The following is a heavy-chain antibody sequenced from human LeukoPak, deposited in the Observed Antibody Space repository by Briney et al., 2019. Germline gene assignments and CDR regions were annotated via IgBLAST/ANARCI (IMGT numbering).Heavy chain of an antibody. Sequence: QPGRSLRLSCAASGFTSDDYAMHWVRQAPGKGLEWVSGISWNSGSIGYADSVKGRFTISRDNAKNSLYLQMNSLRAEDTALYYCATGRVGATPPFDYWGQGTLVTVSS. V-gene: IGHV3-9*02. J-gene: IGHJ4*02. CDR1: GFTSDDYA. CDR2: ISWNSGSI. CDR3: ATGRVGATPPFDY. D-gene: IGHD1-26*01.